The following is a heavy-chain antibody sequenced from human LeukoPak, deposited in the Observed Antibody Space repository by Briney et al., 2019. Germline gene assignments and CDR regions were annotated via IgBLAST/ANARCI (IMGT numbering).Heavy chain of an antibody. Sequence: SETLSLTCTVSGGSISSYYWSWIRQPPGKGLEWIGYIYYSGSTNYNPSLKSRVTTSIDTSKNQFSLKLSSVTAADTAVYYCARATEPGSSTWDWFDPWGQGTLVTVSS. CDR3: ARATEPGSSTWDWFDP. CDR1: GGSISSYY. CDR2: IYYSGST. J-gene: IGHJ5*02. D-gene: IGHD2-2*01. V-gene: IGHV4-59*12.